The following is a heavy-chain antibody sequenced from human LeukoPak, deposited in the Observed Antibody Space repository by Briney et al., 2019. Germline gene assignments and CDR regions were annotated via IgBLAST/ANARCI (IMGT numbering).Heavy chain of an antibody. V-gene: IGHV4-59*01. Sequence: SETLSLTCTVSGGSISTYYWNWIRQPPGKGLEWIGYIYHSGSTNYTPSLQSRVTISVDTSKNQFSLNLNSVTAADTAVYYCARGGAARLHFQNWGQGTLVTVSS. CDR3: ARGGAARLHFQN. J-gene: IGHJ1*01. CDR2: IYHSGST. D-gene: IGHD6-6*01. CDR1: GGSISTYY.